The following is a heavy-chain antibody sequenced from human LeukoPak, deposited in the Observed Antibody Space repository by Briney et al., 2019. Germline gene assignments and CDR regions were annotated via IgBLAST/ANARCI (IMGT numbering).Heavy chain of an antibody. Sequence: GGSLRLPCSASGFTFTDYHMSWIRQAPGKGLEWVSYISPSGTVIYYGDSVKGRFTISRDNAKKSLYLQMNSLRAEDTAVYYCARDYNCWGQGTLVTVSS. CDR3: ARDYNC. J-gene: IGHJ4*02. CDR1: GFTFTDYH. V-gene: IGHV3-11*01. CDR2: ISPSGTVI. D-gene: IGHD3-10*01.